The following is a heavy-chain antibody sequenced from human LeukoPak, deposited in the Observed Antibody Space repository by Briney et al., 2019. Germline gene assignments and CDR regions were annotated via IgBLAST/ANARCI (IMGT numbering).Heavy chain of an antibody. Sequence: SETLSLTCTVSGGSISSYYWSWIRQPPGKGLEWIGYIYYSGSTNYNPSLKSRVTISVDTSKNQFSLKLSSVTAADTAVYYCVTGRGQLASFPFDPWGQGTLVTVSS. J-gene: IGHJ5*02. CDR2: IYYSGST. D-gene: IGHD6-6*01. CDR1: GGSISSYY. V-gene: IGHV4-59*01. CDR3: VTGRGQLASFPFDP.